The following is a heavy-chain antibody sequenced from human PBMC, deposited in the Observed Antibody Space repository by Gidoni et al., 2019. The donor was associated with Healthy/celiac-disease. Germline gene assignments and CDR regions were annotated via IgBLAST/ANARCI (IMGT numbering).Heavy chain of an antibody. J-gene: IGHJ4*02. CDR1: GFTFSRYA. CDR2: KSYDGSNK. V-gene: IGHV3-30*04. Sequence: QVQLVESGGGVVQPGRPLRLSCAASGFTFSRYAMHWLRQAPGKGLEWVAVKSYDGSNKYYADSVKGRFTISRDNSKNTLYLQMNSLRAEDTAVYYCARDLQNYYDSSGYLGYWGQGTLVTVSS. CDR3: ARDLQNYYDSSGYLGY. D-gene: IGHD3-22*01.